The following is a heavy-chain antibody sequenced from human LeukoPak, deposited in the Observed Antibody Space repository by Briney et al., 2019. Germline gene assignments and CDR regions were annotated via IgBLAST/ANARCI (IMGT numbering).Heavy chain of an antibody. CDR2: IYYSGST. J-gene: IGHJ4*02. D-gene: IGHD2-2*01. CDR3: ARARGYCSSTSCSLDFGY. V-gene: IGHV4-59*01. CDR1: GGSISPYY. Sequence: SETLSLTCTVSGGSISPYYSSWIRQPPGKGLEWIGYIYYSGSTNYTPSLKSRVTRSVDTSKNQFSLMLSSVTAADTAVYYFARARGYCSSTSCSLDFGYWGQGTLVTVSS.